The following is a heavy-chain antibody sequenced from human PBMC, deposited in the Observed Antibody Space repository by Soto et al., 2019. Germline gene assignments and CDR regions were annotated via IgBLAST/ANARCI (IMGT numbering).Heavy chain of an antibody. Sequence: QVKLVESGGGVVQPGRSLRLSCVASGFTFSRYAMDWVRQAPGKGLKWVAIISYDGRNEYYADSVKGRFTISRDNSKNTLYLQMNSLRPEDTDVYYWAKGRGGWRNYGLDVWGQGTTVTVSS. J-gene: IGHJ6*02. V-gene: IGHV3-30*18. D-gene: IGHD6-19*01. CDR3: AKGRGGWRNYGLDV. CDR1: GFTFSRYA. CDR2: ISYDGRNE.